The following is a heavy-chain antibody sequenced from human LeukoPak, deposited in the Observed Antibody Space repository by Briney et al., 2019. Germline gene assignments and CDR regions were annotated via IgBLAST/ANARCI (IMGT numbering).Heavy chain of an antibody. CDR3: ARAPAIAVAGMNY. J-gene: IGHJ4*02. D-gene: IGHD6-19*01. CDR1: GFTFSSYS. CDR2: ISSSSSYI. Sequence: GGSLRLSCAASGFTFSSYSMNWVRQAPGKVLEWVSSISSSSSYIYYADSMKGRFTISRDNAKNSLYLQMNSLRAEDTAVYYCARAPAIAVAGMNYWGQGTLVIVSS. V-gene: IGHV3-21*01.